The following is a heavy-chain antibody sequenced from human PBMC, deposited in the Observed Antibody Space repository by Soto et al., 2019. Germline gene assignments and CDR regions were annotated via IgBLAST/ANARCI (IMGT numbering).Heavy chain of an antibody. J-gene: IGHJ6*02. D-gene: IGHD2-2*01. Sequence: SETLSLTCTVSGGSISSGDYYWSWIRQPPGKGLEWIGYIYYSGSTYYNPSLKSRVTISVDTSKNQFSLKLSSVTAADTAVYYCARDLMPTYYYYGMDVWGQGTTVTVSS. CDR1: GGSISSGDYY. V-gene: IGHV4-30-4*01. CDR2: IYYSGST. CDR3: ARDLMPTYYYYGMDV.